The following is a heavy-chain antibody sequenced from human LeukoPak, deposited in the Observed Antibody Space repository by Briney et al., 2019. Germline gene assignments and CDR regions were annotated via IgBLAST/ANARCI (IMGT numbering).Heavy chain of an antibody. Sequence: PGGSLRLSCAASGFTFSNAWMSWVRQAPGKGLEWVSAISGGGGSTYYADSVKGRFTISRDNSKNTLYLQMNSLRAEDTAVYYCAKGITFVHGMDVWGQGTTVTVSS. J-gene: IGHJ6*02. D-gene: IGHD3-16*01. CDR3: AKGITFVHGMDV. CDR1: GFTFSNAW. CDR2: ISGGGGST. V-gene: IGHV3-23*01.